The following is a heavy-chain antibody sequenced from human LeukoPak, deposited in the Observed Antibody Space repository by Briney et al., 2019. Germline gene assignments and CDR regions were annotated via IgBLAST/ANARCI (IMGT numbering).Heavy chain of an antibody. Sequence: SVKVSCRASGGTFNSYAISWVRQAPGQGLEWMGRIIPILGIANYAQKFQGRVTITADKSTSTAYMELSSLRSEDTAVYYCARDLFDILTGQWGQGTLVTVSS. CDR1: GGTFNSYA. CDR2: IIPILGIA. J-gene: IGHJ4*02. D-gene: IGHD3-9*01. V-gene: IGHV1-69*04. CDR3: ARDLFDILTGQ.